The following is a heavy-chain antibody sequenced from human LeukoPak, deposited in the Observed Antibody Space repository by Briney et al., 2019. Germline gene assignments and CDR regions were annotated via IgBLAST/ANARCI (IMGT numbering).Heavy chain of an antibody. CDR3: ARDYYDSIWPLVHYYYMDV. Sequence: GASVKVSCKASGYTFTNYGISWVRQAPGQGLEWMGWINPNSGGTNYAQKFQGRVTMTRDTSISTAYMELSRLRSDDTAVYYCARDYYDSIWPLVHYYYMDVWGKGTTVTISS. V-gene: IGHV1-2*02. CDR1: GYTFTNYG. J-gene: IGHJ6*03. D-gene: IGHD3-22*01. CDR2: INPNSGGT.